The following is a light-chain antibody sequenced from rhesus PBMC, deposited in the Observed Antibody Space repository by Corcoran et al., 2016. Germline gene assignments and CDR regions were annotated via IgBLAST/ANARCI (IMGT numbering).Light chain of an antibody. CDR1: QGISSY. CDR3: QQHNSYPRT. CDR2: KAS. V-gene: IGKV1-25*01. J-gene: IGKJ1*01. Sequence: DIQMTQSPSSLSASVGDTVTITCRASQGISSYLAWYQQKPGKAPKLLIYKASTLQGGVPSRFSGSGSGVDFTLTISSLQPEDFVTYYGQQHNSYPRTFGQGTKVEIK.